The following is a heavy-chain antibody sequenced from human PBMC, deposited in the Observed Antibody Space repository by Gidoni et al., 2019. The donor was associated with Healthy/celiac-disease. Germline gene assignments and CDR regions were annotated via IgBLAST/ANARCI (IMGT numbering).Heavy chain of an antibody. V-gene: IGHV4-34*01. J-gene: IGHJ4*02. Sequence: QVQLQQWGAGLLKPSETLSLTCAVYGGSFSGYYWSWIRQPPGKGLEWIGEINHSGSTNYNPSLKSRVTISVDTSKNQFSLKLSSVTAADTAVYYCASKQGYSYGYGYWGQGTLVTVSS. CDR3: ASKQGYSYGYGY. CDR1: GGSFSGYY. D-gene: IGHD5-18*01. CDR2: INHSGST.